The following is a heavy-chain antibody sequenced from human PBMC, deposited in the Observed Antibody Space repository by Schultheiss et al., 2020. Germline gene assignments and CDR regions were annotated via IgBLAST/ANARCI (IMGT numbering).Heavy chain of an antibody. CDR2: ISGSGGST. CDR3: ARDLRIAVATTRPFDY. Sequence: GGSLRLSCAASGFTFSSYALSWVRQAPGKGLEWVSAISGSGGSTYYADSVKGRFTISRDNAKNSLYLQMNSLRAEDTAVYYCARDLRIAVATTRPFDYWGQGTLVTVST. D-gene: IGHD5-24*01. J-gene: IGHJ4*02. CDR1: GFTFSSYA. V-gene: IGHV3-23*01.